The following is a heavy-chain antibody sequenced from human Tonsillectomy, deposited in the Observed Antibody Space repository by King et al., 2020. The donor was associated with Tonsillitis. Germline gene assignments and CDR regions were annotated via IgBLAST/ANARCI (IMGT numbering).Heavy chain of an antibody. CDR2: INHSGST. CDR3: ARGKYDLWSGYPDYFDY. CDR1: GGSFSDYY. J-gene: IGHJ4*02. Sequence: HVQLQQWGARLLKPSETLSLTCAVYGGSFSDYYWTWIRQSPGKGLEWIGEINHSGSTNYNPSLKSRIIISVDTSKKQFSLTLRSVTAADTAVYYCARGKYDLWSGYPDYFDYWGQGTLVTVSS. D-gene: IGHD3-3*01. V-gene: IGHV4-34*01.